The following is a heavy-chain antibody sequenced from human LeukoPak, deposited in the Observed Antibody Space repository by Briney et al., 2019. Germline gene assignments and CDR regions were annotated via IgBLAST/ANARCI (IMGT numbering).Heavy chain of an antibody. Sequence: ASVKVSCKASGGTFSSYAISWVRQAPGQGLEWMGWINPNSGGTNYAQKFQGRVTMTRDTSISTAYMELSRLRSDDTAVYYCARGHALGYCSGGSCYLGDYWGQGTLVTVSS. V-gene: IGHV1-2*02. J-gene: IGHJ4*02. D-gene: IGHD2-15*01. CDR3: ARGHALGYCSGGSCYLGDY. CDR1: GGTFSSYA. CDR2: INPNSGGT.